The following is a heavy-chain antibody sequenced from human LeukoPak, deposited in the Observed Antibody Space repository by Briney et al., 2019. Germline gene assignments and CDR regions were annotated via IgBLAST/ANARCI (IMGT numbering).Heavy chain of an antibody. CDR2: INSDGTDT. J-gene: IGHJ5*02. V-gene: IGHV3-74*01. Sequence: TGGSLRLSCAGSGFIFSSYWVHWVRQVPGKELVWVSQINSDGTDTPYADSVKGRFTISRDNAKHTVYLQMDSLRADDSAVYYCTSPYPEFDPWGQGTLVTVSS. CDR1: GFIFSSYW. CDR3: TSPYPEFDP.